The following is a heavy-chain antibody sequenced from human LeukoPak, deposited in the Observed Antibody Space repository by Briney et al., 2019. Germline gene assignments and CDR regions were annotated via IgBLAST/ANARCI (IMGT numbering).Heavy chain of an antibody. J-gene: IGHJ5*02. CDR2: IYYSGST. V-gene: IGHV4-31*03. CDR3: ARSIYSGYDAKYNWFDP. CDR1: GGSISSGGYY. Sequence: SETPSLTCTVSGGSISSGGYYWSWIRQHPGKGLEWIGYIYYSGSTYYNPSLKSRVAISVDTSKNQFSLKLSSVTAADTAVYYCARSIYSGYDAKYNWFDPWGQGTLVTVSS. D-gene: IGHD5-12*01.